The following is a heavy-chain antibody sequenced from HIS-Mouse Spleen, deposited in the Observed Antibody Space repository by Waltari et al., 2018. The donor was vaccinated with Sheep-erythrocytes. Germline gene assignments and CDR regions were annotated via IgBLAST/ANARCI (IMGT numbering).Heavy chain of an antibody. V-gene: IGHV3-21*01. D-gene: IGHD1-26*01. J-gene: IGHJ4*02. CDR3: ARVASGATFDY. Sequence: GGLVKPGGSLRLSCAASGFTFSSYSMNWVRQAPGKGLAWVSSISSSSSYIYYADSVKGRFTISRDNAKNSLYLQMNSLRAEDTAVYYCARVASGATFDYWGQGTLVTVSS. CDR1: GFTFSSYS. CDR2: ISSSSSYI.